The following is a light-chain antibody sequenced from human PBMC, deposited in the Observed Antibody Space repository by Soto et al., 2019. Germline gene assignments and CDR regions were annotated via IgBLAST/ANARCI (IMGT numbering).Light chain of an antibody. CDR1: NSNIGTNT. CDR2: NNS. Sequence: QSVLTQPPSASGTPGQRVTISCSGCNSNIGTNTVAWYQQFPGTAPKLLIYNNSQRPSGVPDRFSGSKSGTSASLAISGLQSEDEADYYCAAWDDSLNGVLIGGGTKLTVL. V-gene: IGLV1-44*01. CDR3: AAWDDSLNGVL. J-gene: IGLJ2*01.